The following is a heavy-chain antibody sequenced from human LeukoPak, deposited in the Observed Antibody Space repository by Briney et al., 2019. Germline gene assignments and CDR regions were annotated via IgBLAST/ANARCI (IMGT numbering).Heavy chain of an antibody. D-gene: IGHD1/OR15-1a*01. CDR1: RFIFSRYS. V-gene: IGHV3-48*01. Sequence: PGGSLRLSCAASRFIFSRYSMNWVRQAPGKGLELISYISSSSSTIYYADSVKGRFTISRDNAKNSLYLQMNSLRAEDTAEYYCAKTNSAQYFDYWGQGTLVTVSS. CDR2: ISSSSSTI. CDR3: AKTNSAQYFDY. J-gene: IGHJ4*02.